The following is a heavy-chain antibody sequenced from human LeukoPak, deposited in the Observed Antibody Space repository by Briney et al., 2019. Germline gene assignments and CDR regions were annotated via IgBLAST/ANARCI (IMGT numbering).Heavy chain of an antibody. CDR1: GGSVSSGSYY. V-gene: IGHV4-61*01. CDR2: IYYSGST. J-gene: IGHJ4*02. Sequence: PSETLSLTCTVSGGSVSSGSYYWSWIRQPPGKGLEWIGYIYYSGSTNYNPSLKSRVTISVDTSKNQFSLKLSSVTAADTAVYYCARGYSGYAFDYWGQGTLVTVSS. D-gene: IGHD5-12*01. CDR3: ARGYSGYAFDY.